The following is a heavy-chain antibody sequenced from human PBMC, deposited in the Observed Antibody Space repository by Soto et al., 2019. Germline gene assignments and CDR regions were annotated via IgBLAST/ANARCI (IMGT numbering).Heavy chain of an antibody. CDR3: ARPYYDFWSGYPPTYYFDY. CDR1: GFTLSSYE. CDR2: ISSSGSTI. Sequence: EVQLVESGGGLVQPGGSLRLSCAASGFTLSSYEMNWVRQAPGKGLEWVSYISSSGSTIYYADSVKGRFTISRDNAKNSLYLQMNSLRAEDTAVYYCARPYYDFWSGYPPTYYFDYWGQGTLVTVSS. D-gene: IGHD3-3*01. V-gene: IGHV3-48*03. J-gene: IGHJ4*02.